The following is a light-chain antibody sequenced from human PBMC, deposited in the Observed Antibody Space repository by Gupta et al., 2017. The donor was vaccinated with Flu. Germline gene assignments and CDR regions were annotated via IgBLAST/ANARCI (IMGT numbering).Light chain of an antibody. J-gene: IGKJ4*01. CDR2: WAS. V-gene: IGKV4-1*01. CDR3: QQDFTLPLT. CDR1: QSVLYSFNNKNY. Sequence: DIVMTQPPASLAASLGERATINCTSSQSVLYSFNNKNYLAWYQQKPGQPPTLLMHWASTRESDVPDRFTGSGSGTDFTLTISILQAEDVAVYYCQQDFTLPLTFGGGTRVEI.